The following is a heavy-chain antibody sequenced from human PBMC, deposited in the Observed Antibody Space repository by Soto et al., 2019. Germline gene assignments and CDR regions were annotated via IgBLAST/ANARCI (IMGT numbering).Heavy chain of an antibody. CDR3: ARHGVVVFDP. D-gene: IGHD2-15*01. V-gene: IGHV4-59*08. CDR1: GGSISSYY. Sequence: SETLSLTCTVSGGSISSYYWSWIRQPPGKGLEWIGYIYYSGSTNYNPSLKSRVTITVDTSKNQFSLKLSSVTAADTAVYYCARHGVVVFDPWGQGTLVTVSS. CDR2: IYYSGST. J-gene: IGHJ5*02.